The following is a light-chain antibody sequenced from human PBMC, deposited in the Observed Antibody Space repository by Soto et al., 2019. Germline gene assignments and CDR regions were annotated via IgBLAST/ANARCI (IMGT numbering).Light chain of an antibody. CDR1: QSIYRF. CDR3: QQSYSTPWT. J-gene: IGKJ1*01. Sequence: DLQMTQSPSSLSASVGDRVTITCRASQSIYRFSNWYQQKPGKAPKLLISAASNLQSGVPVRFSGSASGTDFTLTISSLQAEDFATYYCQQSYSTPWTFGQGTKVEIK. V-gene: IGKV1-39*01. CDR2: AAS.